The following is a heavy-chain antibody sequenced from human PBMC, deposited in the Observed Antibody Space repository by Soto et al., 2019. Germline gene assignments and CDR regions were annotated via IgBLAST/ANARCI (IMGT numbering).Heavy chain of an antibody. D-gene: IGHD6-19*01. Sequence: GGSLRLSCAVYGFTLSSYAMNWVRQAPGKGLEWVSGISGSDDSTRYADSAKGRFTTSRDNSKNTLYLQMNSLRAEDTAVYYCVRREQSDYYYMDVWGKGTSVTVSS. V-gene: IGHV3-23*01. CDR1: GFTLSSYA. CDR2: ISGSDDST. J-gene: IGHJ6*03. CDR3: VRREQSDYYYMDV.